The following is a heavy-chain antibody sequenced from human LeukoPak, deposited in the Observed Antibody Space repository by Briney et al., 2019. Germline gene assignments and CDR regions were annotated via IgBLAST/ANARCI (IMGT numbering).Heavy chain of an antibody. V-gene: IGHV3-23*01. D-gene: IGHD6-19*01. J-gene: IGHJ5*02. CDR3: ARGPNRIAVTGPNWLDP. CDR2: ISGSGGST. Sequence: PGGSLRLSCAASGFTFSSYAMSWVRQAPGKGLEWVSAISGSGGSTYYADSVKGRFTISRDKSKNSIYLQVSTLRAEDTAIYYCARGPNRIAVTGPNWLDPWGQGTLVTASS. CDR1: GFTFSSYA.